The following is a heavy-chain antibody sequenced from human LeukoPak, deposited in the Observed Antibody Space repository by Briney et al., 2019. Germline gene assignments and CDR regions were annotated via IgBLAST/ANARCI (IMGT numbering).Heavy chain of an antibody. Sequence: SETLSLTCTVSGGSISSYYWSWIGQPAGKCVEWIGRIFNTGSTNYNPSLKRRVTMSLDTSKNQFSLRLSSVTAADTAVYSCARGGNWNFFDYWGQGTLVTVSS. V-gene: IGHV4-4*07. D-gene: IGHD4-23*01. J-gene: IGHJ4*02. CDR1: GGSISSYY. CDR3: ARGGNWNFFDY. CDR2: IFNTGST.